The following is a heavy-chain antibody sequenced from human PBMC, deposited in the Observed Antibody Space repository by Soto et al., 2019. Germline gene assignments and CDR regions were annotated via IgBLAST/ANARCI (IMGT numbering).Heavy chain of an antibody. J-gene: IGHJ4*02. CDR2: IRSRDSDYAT. V-gene: IGHV3-73*01. D-gene: IGHD6-6*01. CDR3: TTYGNSSKGFDY. Sequence: EVQLVESGGGLVHHGGSLKLSCAVSGFTFSGSVMHWVRQAPGKGLEWLGRIRSRDSDYATSYAESVKGRVTISRDDSKNTAYLQVTSLKIEDTALYYCTTYGNSSKGFDYWGQGTLVTVSS. CDR1: GFTFSGSV.